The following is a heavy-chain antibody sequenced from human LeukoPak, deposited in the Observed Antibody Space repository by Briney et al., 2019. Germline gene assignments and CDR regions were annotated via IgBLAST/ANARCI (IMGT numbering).Heavy chain of an antibody. CDR2: IKEDGSEK. J-gene: IGHJ5*02. CDR1: GFTFNNYW. D-gene: IGHD5/OR15-5a*01. CDR3: AKTLPYVYWFDP. Sequence: PGGSLRLSCAASGFTFNNYWMSWVRQAPGKGLEWVANIKEDGSEKYYVDSVKGRFTISRDNAKNSLYLQMNSLRAEDTALYYCAKTLPYVYWFDPGGQGTLVTVSS. V-gene: IGHV3-7*01.